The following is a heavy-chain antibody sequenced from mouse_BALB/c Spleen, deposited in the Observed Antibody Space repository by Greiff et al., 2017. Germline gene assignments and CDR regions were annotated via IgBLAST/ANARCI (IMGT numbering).Heavy chain of an antibody. V-gene: IGHV14-3*02. CDR2: IDPANGNT. Sequence: VQLQQSGAELVKPGASVKLSCTASGFNIKDTYMHWVKQRPEQGLEWIGRIDPANGNTKYDPKFQGKATITADTSSNTAYLQLSSLTSEDTAVYYCARDGYDWLYAMDYWGQGTSVTVSA. J-gene: IGHJ4*01. CDR1: GFNIKDTY. D-gene: IGHD2-2*01. CDR3: ARDGYDWLYAMDY.